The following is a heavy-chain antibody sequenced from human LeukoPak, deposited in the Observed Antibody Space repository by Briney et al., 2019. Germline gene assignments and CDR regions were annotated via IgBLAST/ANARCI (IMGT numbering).Heavy chain of an antibody. CDR2: IYYSGST. V-gene: IGHV4-59*01. Sequence: NSSETLSLTCTVSGGSISSYYWSWIRQPPGKGLEWIGYIYYSGSTNYNPSLKSRVTISVDTSKNQFSLKLSSVTAADTAVYYCARGYTMVRGVLDYWGQGTLVTVSS. CDR1: GGSISSYY. J-gene: IGHJ4*02. D-gene: IGHD3-10*01. CDR3: ARGYTMVRGVLDY.